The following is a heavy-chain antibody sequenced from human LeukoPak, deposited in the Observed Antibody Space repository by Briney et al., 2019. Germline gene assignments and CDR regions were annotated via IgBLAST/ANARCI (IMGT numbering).Heavy chain of an antibody. Sequence: PSETLSLTCTVSGGSISSYYWSWIRQPPGKGLEWIGYIYYSGSTNYNPSLKSRVTISVDTSNNQFSLKLSSVTAADTAVYYCARDLSGYYGSGSYAFDIWGQGTMVTVSS. CDR3: ARDLSGYYGSGSYAFDI. D-gene: IGHD3-10*01. CDR2: IYYSGST. V-gene: IGHV4-59*01. CDR1: GGSISSYY. J-gene: IGHJ3*02.